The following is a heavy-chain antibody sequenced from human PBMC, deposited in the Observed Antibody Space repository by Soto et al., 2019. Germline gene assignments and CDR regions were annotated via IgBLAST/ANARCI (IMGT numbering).Heavy chain of an antibody. J-gene: IGHJ5*02. CDR3: ARQDNWFDP. Sequence: SETLSLTCTVSGGSVSRYYWSWIRQPPGKGLEWIGYIYYSGNTNYNPSLKSRVTISVDTSKNQFSLKLSSVTAADTAVYYCARQDNWFDPWGQGTQVTRLL. CDR2: IYYSGNT. V-gene: IGHV4-59*08. CDR1: GGSVSRYY.